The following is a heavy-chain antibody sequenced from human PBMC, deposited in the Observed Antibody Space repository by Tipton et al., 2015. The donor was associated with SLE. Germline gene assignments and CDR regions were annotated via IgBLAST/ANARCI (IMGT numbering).Heavy chain of an antibody. Sequence: TLSLTCTVSGGSISSYYWSWIRQPPGKGLEWIGEINQSGSTNYNPSLKSRVTISADTSNNQFSLNLRSVTAADTGVFYCARLSMAAAGADYWGQGTLVTVSS. CDR1: GGSISSYY. CDR3: ARLSMAAAGADY. CDR2: INQSGST. D-gene: IGHD6-13*01. J-gene: IGHJ4*02. V-gene: IGHV4-59*08.